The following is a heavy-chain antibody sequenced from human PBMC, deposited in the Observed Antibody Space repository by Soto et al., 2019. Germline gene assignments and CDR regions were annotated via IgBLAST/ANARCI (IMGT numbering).Heavy chain of an antibody. V-gene: IGHV4-61*01. Sequence: SETLSLTCTVSGGSVSSGSFYWSWIRQPPGKGLEWIGFIDDNRTFNYNPSLKRRVTISVDTSKHQFSMKLSSVTAADTAVYYCARVPIGYSSSHYFDFWGQGALVTVSS. CDR1: GGSVSSGSFY. J-gene: IGHJ4*02. CDR2: IDDNRTF. CDR3: ARVPIGYSSSHYFDF. D-gene: IGHD6-6*01.